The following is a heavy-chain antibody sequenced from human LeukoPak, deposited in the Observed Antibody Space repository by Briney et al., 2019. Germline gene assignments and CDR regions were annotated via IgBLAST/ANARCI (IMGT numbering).Heavy chain of an antibody. CDR3: AKQGLVPATAGD. V-gene: IGHV3-30*02. J-gene: IGHJ4*02. D-gene: IGHD2-2*01. Sequence: GGSLRLSCAASGFTFSSYGMHWVRQAPGKGLEWLSFIRFDGSEKYYADSVKARFSISRDNSMNTLYLQMNSLRPEDTAVYYCAKQGLVPATAGDWGQGTLVTVSS. CDR1: GFTFSSYG. CDR2: IRFDGSEK.